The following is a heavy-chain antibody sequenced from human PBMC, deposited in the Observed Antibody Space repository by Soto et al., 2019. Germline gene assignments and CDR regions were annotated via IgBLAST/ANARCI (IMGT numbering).Heavy chain of an antibody. CDR2: IWNDGNGD. CDR1: GFNFNNYG. D-gene: IGHD6-13*01. Sequence: QVQLVESGGGVVQPGRSLRLSCAASGFNFNNYGMHWVRQAPGKGLEWVAVIWNDGNGDYYANSVKGRFTISRDNSKNSLYLQMSRLRAENTAVDYCARRQITPPTRGAASARGGMDVWGQGTTVTVSS. J-gene: IGHJ6*02. CDR3: ARRQITPPTRGAASARGGMDV. V-gene: IGHV3-33*01.